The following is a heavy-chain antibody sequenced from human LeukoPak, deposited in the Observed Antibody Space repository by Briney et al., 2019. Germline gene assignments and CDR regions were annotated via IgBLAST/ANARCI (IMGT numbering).Heavy chain of an antibody. CDR2: IYYSGST. Sequence: SETLSLTCTVSGGSVSSGSYYWSWIRQPPGKGLEWIGYIYYSGSTNYNPSLKSRVTISVDTSKNQFSLKLSSVTAADTAVHYCAREKALYYYGSGSYYYFDYWGQGTLVTVSS. J-gene: IGHJ4*02. CDR1: GGSVSSGSYY. CDR3: AREKALYYYGSGSYYYFDY. V-gene: IGHV4-61*01. D-gene: IGHD3-10*01.